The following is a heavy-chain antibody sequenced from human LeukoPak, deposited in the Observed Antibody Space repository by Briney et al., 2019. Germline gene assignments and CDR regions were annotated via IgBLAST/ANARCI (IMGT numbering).Heavy chain of an antibody. Sequence: GRSLSLSCAASGFTFSSYGMHWVRPAPGKGLEWVAVIWYDGSNKYYADSVKGRFTISRDNSKNTLYLQMNSLRAEDTAVYYCARQRGYCSSTSCSYYGMDVWGQGTTVTVSS. CDR3: ARQRGYCSSTSCSYYGMDV. D-gene: IGHD2-2*01. V-gene: IGHV3-33*01. CDR1: GFTFSSYG. CDR2: IWYDGSNK. J-gene: IGHJ6*02.